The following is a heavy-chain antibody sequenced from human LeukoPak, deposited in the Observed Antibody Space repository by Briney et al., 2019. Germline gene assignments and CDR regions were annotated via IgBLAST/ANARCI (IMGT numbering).Heavy chain of an antibody. CDR1: GFTFSGYS. J-gene: IGHJ4*02. CDR3: ARDPKTYYYDSSGRSRGVFDY. CDR2: ISSSSSYI. Sequence: GGSLRLSCAASGFTFSGYSMNWVRQAPGKGLEWVSSISSSSSYIYYADSVKGRFTISRDNAKNSLYLQMNSLRAEDTAVYYCARDPKTYYYDSSGRSRGVFDYWGQGTLVTVSS. V-gene: IGHV3-21*01. D-gene: IGHD3-22*01.